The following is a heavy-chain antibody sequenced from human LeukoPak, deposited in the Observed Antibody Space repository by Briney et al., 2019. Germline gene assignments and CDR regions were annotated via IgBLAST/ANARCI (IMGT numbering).Heavy chain of an antibody. CDR3: AKDRPHGSSDWYPFDL. D-gene: IGHD2-21*02. CDR2: INHSGST. CDR1: GGSLSGYC. J-gene: IGHJ2*01. Sequence: SETLSLTCAVYGGSLSGYCWGWIRQPPGKGLEWIGEINHSGSTNYNPSLKSRVTISVDTSNNQFSLKLSSVTAADTAVYYCAKDRPHGSSDWYPFDLWGRGTLVTVSS. V-gene: IGHV4-34*01.